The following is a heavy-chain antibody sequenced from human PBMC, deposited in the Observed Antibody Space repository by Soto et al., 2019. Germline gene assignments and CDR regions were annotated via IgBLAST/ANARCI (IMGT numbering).Heavy chain of an antibody. Sequence: QVHLVQSGTEVKKPGSSVKVSCKASGGTFSSSGFSWVRQAPGQGLEWMGMIVPSRDKTNYAQKFQARVTITGDEVTSTAYMELPRLKSEDTAVYYCAIWPQPRYTADPYAVDVWGQGTRVIVSS. J-gene: IGHJ6*02. CDR1: GGTFSSSG. CDR2: IVPSRDKT. CDR3: AIWPQPRYTADPYAVDV. V-gene: IGHV1-69*09. D-gene: IGHD3-16*02.